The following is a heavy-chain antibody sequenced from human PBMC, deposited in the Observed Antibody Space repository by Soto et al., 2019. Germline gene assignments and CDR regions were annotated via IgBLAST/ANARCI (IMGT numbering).Heavy chain of an antibody. D-gene: IGHD3-10*01. CDR1: GFTFSSYA. J-gene: IGHJ6*02. V-gene: IGHV3-23*01. CDR3: AKNYRPYYYYGMDV. CDR2: ISGSGGST. Sequence: GGSLRLSCAASGFTFSSYAMSWVRQAPGKGLEWVSAISGSGGSTYYADSVKGRFTISRDNSKNTLYLQMNSLRAEDTAVYYCAKNYRPYYYYGMDVWGQGTTVTVSS.